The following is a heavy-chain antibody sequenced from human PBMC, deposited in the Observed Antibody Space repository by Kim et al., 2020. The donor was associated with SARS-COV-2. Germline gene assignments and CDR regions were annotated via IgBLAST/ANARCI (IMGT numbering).Heavy chain of an antibody. V-gene: IGHV3-30*01. D-gene: IGHD2-15*01. CDR3: ARDRGGTLGGFDY. J-gene: IGHJ4*02. Sequence: YHDSVKDRFTITRDNSQNTLYLQMNSLRAEDTAVYYCARDRGGTLGGFDYWGQGTLVTVSS.